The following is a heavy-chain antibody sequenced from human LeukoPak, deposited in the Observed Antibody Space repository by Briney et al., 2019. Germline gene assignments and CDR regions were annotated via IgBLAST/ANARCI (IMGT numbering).Heavy chain of an antibody. CDR2: IYHSGST. CDR3: ARSGGTNYVWGSYRYTYFDY. V-gene: IGHV4-4*02. D-gene: IGHD3-16*02. J-gene: IGHJ4*02. CDR1: GGSISSSNW. Sequence: PSETLSLTCAVSGGSISSSNWWSWVRQPPGKGLEWIGEIYHSGSTSYNPSLDSRVTISVDKSKNQFSLKLSSVTAADTAVYYCARSGGTNYVWGSYRYTYFDYWGQGTLVTVSS.